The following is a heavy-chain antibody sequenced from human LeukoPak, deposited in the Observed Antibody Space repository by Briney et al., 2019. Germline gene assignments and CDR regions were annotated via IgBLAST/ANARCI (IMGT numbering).Heavy chain of an antibody. V-gene: IGHV1-69*04. J-gene: IGHJ5*02. CDR3: ARVGHPNPTYYDFWSGYLSNNNWFDP. D-gene: IGHD3-3*01. CDR1: GGTFSSYA. CDR2: IIPILGIA. Sequence: ASVKVSCKASGGTFSSYAISWVRQAPGQGLEWMGRIIPILGIANYAQKFQGRATITADKSTSTAYMELSSLRSEDTAVYYCARVGHPNPTYYDFWSGYLSNNNWFDPWGQGTLVTVSS.